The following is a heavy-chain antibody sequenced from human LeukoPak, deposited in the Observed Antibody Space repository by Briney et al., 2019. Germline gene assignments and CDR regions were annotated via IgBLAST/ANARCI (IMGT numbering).Heavy chain of an antibody. CDR3: ARVGAYCGGDCSN. CDR2: INHSGST. V-gene: IGHV4-34*01. Sequence: SETLSLTCAVYGGSFSGYYWSWIRQPPGKXLEWIGEINHSGSTNYNPSLKSRVTISVDTSKNQFSLKLSSVTAADTAVYYCARVGAYCGGDCSNWGQGTLVTVSS. CDR1: GGSFSGYY. J-gene: IGHJ4*02. D-gene: IGHD2-21*02.